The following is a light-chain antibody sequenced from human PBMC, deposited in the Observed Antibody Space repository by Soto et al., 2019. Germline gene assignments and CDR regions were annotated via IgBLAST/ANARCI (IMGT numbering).Light chain of an antibody. CDR1: SSDVGGYNY. CDR3: SSYTTSNTRQIV. J-gene: IGLJ1*01. Sequence: QSVLTQPASVSGSPGQLITISCTGTSSDVGGYNYVSWYQQHPGKAPKFMIYDVSNRPSGVSNRFSGSKSGNTASLTISGLQAEDEADYYCSSYTTSNTRQIVFGTGTKLTVL. V-gene: IGLV2-14*01. CDR2: DVS.